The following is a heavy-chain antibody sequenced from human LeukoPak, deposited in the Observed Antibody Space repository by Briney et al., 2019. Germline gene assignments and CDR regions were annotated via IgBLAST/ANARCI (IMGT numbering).Heavy chain of an antibody. V-gene: IGHV3-33*01. J-gene: IGHJ4*02. CDR1: GFTFSSYG. CDR2: IWYDGSNK. CDR3: ARAPFRYSSGWYTFGY. D-gene: IGHD6-19*01. Sequence: GGSLRLSCAASGFTFSSYGMHWVRQAPGKGLEWVAVIWYDGSNKYYADSVKGRFTTSRDTSKNTLYLQTNSLRAEDTAVYYCARAPFRYSSGWYTFGYWGQGSLVTVSS.